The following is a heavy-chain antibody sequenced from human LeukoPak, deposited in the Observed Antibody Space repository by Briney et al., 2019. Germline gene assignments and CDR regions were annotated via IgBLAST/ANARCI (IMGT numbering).Heavy chain of an antibody. Sequence: GGSLRLSCAVSGITLSNYGMSWVRQAPGEGLEWVAGISDSGGSTNYADSVKGRFTISRDNAKNTLYLQMNSLRAEDTAVYYCARDGSRDSSGYYRYDYWGQGTLVTVSS. CDR2: ISDSGGST. CDR3: ARDGSRDSSGYYRYDY. D-gene: IGHD3-22*01. J-gene: IGHJ4*02. CDR1: GITLSNYG. V-gene: IGHV3-23*01.